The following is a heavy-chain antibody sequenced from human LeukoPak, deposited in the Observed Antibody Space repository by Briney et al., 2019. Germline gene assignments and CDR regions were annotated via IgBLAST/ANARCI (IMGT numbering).Heavy chain of an antibody. CDR2: IKQDGSEK. J-gene: IGHJ4*02. Sequence: GGSLRLSCAASGFTFSTYWMSWVRQAPGKGLEWVANIKQDGSEKYYVDSVKGRFTISRDDAKNSLYLQMITLRPEDTAVYYCARERQNKDFWSGGDYWGQGTLVTVSS. V-gene: IGHV3-7*01. CDR3: ARERQNKDFWSGGDY. CDR1: GFTFSTYW. D-gene: IGHD3-3*01.